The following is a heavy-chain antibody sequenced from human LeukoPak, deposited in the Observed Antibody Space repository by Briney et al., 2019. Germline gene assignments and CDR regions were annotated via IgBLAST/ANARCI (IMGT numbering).Heavy chain of an antibody. CDR2: IYDSGST. CDR1: GGSISSYY. V-gene: IGHV4-59*08. J-gene: IGHJ4*02. Sequence: SETLSLTCTVSGGSISSYYWNWIRQPPGKGLEWIGYIYDSGSTNYNPSLKSRVTISLDTSKNQISLKLSSVTAADTAVYYCARKRLAYDYWGQGTLVTVSS. D-gene: IGHD6-19*01. CDR3: ARKRLAYDY.